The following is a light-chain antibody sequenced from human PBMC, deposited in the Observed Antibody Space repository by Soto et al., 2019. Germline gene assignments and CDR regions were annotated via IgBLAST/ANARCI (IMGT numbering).Light chain of an antibody. CDR1: SSDVGGYNY. J-gene: IGLJ1*01. V-gene: IGLV2-14*01. CDR2: EVS. CDR3: SSYTSSSTLV. Sequence: QSALTQPASVSGSPGQSITISCTGTSSDVGGYNYVSWYQQHPGKATKLMIYEVSNRPSGVSNRFSGSKSGNTASLTISGLQAEDEADYYCSSYTSSSTLVFGNGTKLTVL.